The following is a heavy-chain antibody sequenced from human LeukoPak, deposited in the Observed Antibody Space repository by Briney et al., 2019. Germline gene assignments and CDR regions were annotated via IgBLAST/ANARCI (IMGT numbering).Heavy chain of an antibody. J-gene: IGHJ4*02. CDR2: IYNTGST. Sequence: PSETLSLTCGVSGYFVSSGYCWGWIRQPPGQGLEWIGNIYNTGSTYYNPSLKSRVTISVDTSKNQFSLKLTSVTSADTAVYFCASRTTVTNALSFDYWGRGALVAVSS. CDR3: ASRTTVTNALSFDY. V-gene: IGHV4-38-2*01. D-gene: IGHD4-11*01. CDR1: GYFVSSGYC.